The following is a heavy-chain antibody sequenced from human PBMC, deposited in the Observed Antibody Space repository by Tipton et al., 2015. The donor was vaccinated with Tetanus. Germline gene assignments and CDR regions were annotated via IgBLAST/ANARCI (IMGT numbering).Heavy chain of an antibody. Sequence: LVKPTQTLTLTCTFSGFSLSTSGVGVGWIRQPPGKAPEWLALIHWNDDKRYSPSLKSRLTITKDTSKNQVVLTMTNMDPVDTATYYCAHRRYYYDSSGYPGGDAFDIWGQGTMVTVSS. D-gene: IGHD3-22*01. CDR2: IHWNDDK. J-gene: IGHJ3*02. V-gene: IGHV2-5*01. CDR1: GFSLSTSGVG. CDR3: AHRRYYYDSSGYPGGDAFDI.